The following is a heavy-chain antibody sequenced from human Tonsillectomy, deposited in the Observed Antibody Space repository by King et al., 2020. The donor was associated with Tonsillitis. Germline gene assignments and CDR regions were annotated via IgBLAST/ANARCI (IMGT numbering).Heavy chain of an antibody. CDR3: TRMDSSGDYYSFGMDV. V-gene: IGHV1-2*02. Sequence: LVQSGAEVKKPGASVKVSCKASGYTFTGYYIHWVRQAPGQGLQWMGWINPNSGGTNYAQKFQGRVTMTRDTSISTAYMELSRLISDDTAVYYCTRMDSSGDYYSFGMDVWGQGTTVTVSS. CDR2: INPNSGGT. CDR1: GYTFTGYY. J-gene: IGHJ6*02. D-gene: IGHD3-10*01.